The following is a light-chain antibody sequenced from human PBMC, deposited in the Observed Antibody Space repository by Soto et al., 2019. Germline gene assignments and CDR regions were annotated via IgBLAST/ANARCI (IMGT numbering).Light chain of an antibody. V-gene: IGKV3-20*01. CDR2: GAS. CDR1: QSVSSSY. J-gene: IGKJ1*01. Sequence: ELVFTPSPVPLSLSPGARATLSCRASQSVSSSYLAWYQQKPGQAPRLLIYGASSRATGIPDRFSGSGSGTEFTLTISRLEPEDFAVYYCQQYGSSPRTFGQGTKVDIK. CDR3: QQYGSSPRT.